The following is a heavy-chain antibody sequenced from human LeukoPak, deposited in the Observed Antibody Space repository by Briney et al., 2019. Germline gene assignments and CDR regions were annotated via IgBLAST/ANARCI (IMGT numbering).Heavy chain of an antibody. J-gene: IGHJ6*03. D-gene: IGHD2-8*01. V-gene: IGHV3-21*01. CDR1: GFTFSSYS. CDR3: ARDGRDCTNGVCYFLYYGYYMDV. CDR2: ISSSSSYI. Sequence: GGSLRLSCAASGFTFSSYSMNWVRQAPGKGLEWVSSISSSSSYIYYADSVKGRFTISRDNAKNSLYLQMNSLRAEDTAVYYCARDGRDCTNGVCYFLYYGYYMDVWGKGTTVTISS.